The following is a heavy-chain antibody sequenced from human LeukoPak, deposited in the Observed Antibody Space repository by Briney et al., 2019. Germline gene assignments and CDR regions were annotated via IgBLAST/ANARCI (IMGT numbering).Heavy chain of an antibody. D-gene: IGHD6-13*01. Sequence: SETLSLTCTVSGGSISSYYWSWIRQPPGKGLEWTGYIYYSGSTNYNPSLKSRVTISVGTSKNQFSLKLSSVTAADTAVYYCARAGSSSWSLYYYYGMDVWGQGTTVTVSS. CDR3: ARAGSSSWSLYYYYGMDV. CDR1: GGSISSYY. J-gene: IGHJ6*02. V-gene: IGHV4-59*01. CDR2: IYYSGST.